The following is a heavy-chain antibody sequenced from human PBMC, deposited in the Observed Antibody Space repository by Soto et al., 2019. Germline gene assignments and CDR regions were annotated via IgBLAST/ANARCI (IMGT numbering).Heavy chain of an antibody. Sequence: QVQQQPWGAGLLKPSETLSLTCTVYAGSFSHYYWNWIRQSPGKGLEWIGKIKHGGSSSYNPSLRSRVSISVDMSKNPCSLTLSSVTAADTAVYYCARGGSSDWQVALDIWGQGTMVPVSS. V-gene: IGHV4-34*01. D-gene: IGHD6-19*01. CDR3: ARGGSSDWQVALDI. CDR2: IKHGGSS. J-gene: IGHJ3*02. CDR1: AGSFSHYY.